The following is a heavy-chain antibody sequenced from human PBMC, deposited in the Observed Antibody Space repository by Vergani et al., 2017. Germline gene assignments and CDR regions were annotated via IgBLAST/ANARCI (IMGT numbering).Heavy chain of an antibody. Sequence: QVQVVQSGAEVKKSGASVKVSCKTSGYTFSNYYMHWVRQAPGQGLAWMGRINPSGGHTNYAQKFQGRVTMTRDTSTSTVYMELSSLRSEDTAIYYCARGDYGILTGYRYWGQGTLVTVSA. CDR3: ARGDYGILTGYRY. V-gene: IGHV1-46*03. CDR2: INPSGGHT. J-gene: IGHJ4*02. CDR1: GYTFSNYY. D-gene: IGHD3-9*01.